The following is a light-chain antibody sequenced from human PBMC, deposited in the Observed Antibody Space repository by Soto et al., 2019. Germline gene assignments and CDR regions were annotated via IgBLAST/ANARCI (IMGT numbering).Light chain of an antibody. CDR1: QSVSSN. Sequence: ERVTTQSPATPSVSPGERATLSCGASQSVSSNLAWYQQKPGQAPRLVIYGASTRATGIPARFSGSGSGTEFTLTISRLEPEDFAVYYCQQYGSSPRTFGQDTEVDIK. CDR3: QQYGSSPRT. CDR2: GAS. V-gene: IGKV3-15*01. J-gene: IGKJ1*01.